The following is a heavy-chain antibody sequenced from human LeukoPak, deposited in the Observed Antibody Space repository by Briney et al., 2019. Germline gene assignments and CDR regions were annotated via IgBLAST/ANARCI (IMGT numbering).Heavy chain of an antibody. CDR1: GGTFSSHG. V-gene: IGHV1-69*04. Sequence: SVKVSCKASGGTFSSHGISWVRQAPGEGLEWMGRIIPILGIANYAQKFQGRVTITAAKSTNTAYMEMSSLRSEDTAIYYCARDRRDGYGDQTVFDYWGQGTLVTVSS. CDR2: IIPILGIA. D-gene: IGHD5-24*01. J-gene: IGHJ4*02. CDR3: ARDRRDGYGDQTVFDY.